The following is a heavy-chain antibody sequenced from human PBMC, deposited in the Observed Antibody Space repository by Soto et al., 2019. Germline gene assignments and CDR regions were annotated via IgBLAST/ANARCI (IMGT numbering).Heavy chain of an antibody. J-gene: IGHJ4*02. CDR3: ARHVPYSSGDICYPRHFDL. V-gene: IGHV6-1*01. Sequence: SQTLSLTCAISGESVSSNSAAWNWIRQSPSRGLEWLGRTYYRSKWYNDYAVSLKSRMSINPDTAKNQFSLQLNSVTPEDTAVYYCARHVPYSSGDICYPRHFDLWGQGTLVTVSS. CDR1: GESVSSNSAA. CDR2: TYYRSKWYN. D-gene: IGHD2-15*01.